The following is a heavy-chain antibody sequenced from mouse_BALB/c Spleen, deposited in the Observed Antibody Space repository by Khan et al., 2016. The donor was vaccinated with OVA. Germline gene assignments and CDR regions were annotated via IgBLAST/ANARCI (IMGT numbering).Heavy chain of an antibody. J-gene: IGHJ3*01. Sequence: QVQLKQSGPGLVQPSQSLSITCTVSGFSLTTYGVHWVRQSPGKGLEWLGLIWSGGNTDYNAAFISRLSISKDNSKSQVFFKMNSLQADDTAIYYCARNSYMYDFTYGGQGTLVTVSA. D-gene: IGHD2-14*01. CDR1: GFSLTTYG. CDR2: IWSGGNT. V-gene: IGHV2-4-1*01. CDR3: ARNSYMYDFTY.